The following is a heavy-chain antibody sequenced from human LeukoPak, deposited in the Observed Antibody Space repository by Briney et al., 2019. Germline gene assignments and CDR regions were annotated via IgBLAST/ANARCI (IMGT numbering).Heavy chain of an antibody. Sequence: GGSLRLSCAASGFTFSSYGMHWVRQAPGQGLEWVAFIRSDGSNKYYADYVKGRFTISRDNSKNTLYLQMNSLRAEDTAVYYCAKFALAAGTKNDAFDIWGQGTMVTVSS. CDR1: GFTFSSYG. CDR3: AKFALAAGTKNDAFDI. CDR2: IRSDGSNK. V-gene: IGHV3-30*02. D-gene: IGHD6-13*01. J-gene: IGHJ3*02.